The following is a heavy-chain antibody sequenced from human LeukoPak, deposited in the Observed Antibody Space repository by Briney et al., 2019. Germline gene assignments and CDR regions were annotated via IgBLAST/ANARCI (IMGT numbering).Heavy chain of an antibody. D-gene: IGHD4-17*01. V-gene: IGHV3-21*01. J-gene: IGHJ5*02. CDR1: GFTFSSYS. Sequence: NPGGSLRLSCAASGFTFSSYSMNWVRQAPGKGLEWVSSTSSSSSYIYYADSVKGRFTISRDNAKNSLYLQMNSLRAEDTPVYYCARVAQGNYGDYVDPWGQGTLVTVSS. CDR3: ARVAQGNYGDYVDP. CDR2: TSSSSSYI.